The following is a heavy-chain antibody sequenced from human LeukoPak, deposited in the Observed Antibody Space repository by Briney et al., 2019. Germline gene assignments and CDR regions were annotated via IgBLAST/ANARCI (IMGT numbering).Heavy chain of an antibody. J-gene: IGHJ6*02. D-gene: IGHD3-10*01. CDR2: IYSSGST. V-gene: IGHV4-4*07. CDR1: GGSISSYY. CDR3: ARELQTNYYYYYDMDV. Sequence: SETLSLTCTVSGGSISSYYWSWIRQPAGKGLEWIGRIYSSGSTNYNPPLKSRVTMSVDTSKNQFSLKLSSVTAAETAVYYCARELQTNYYYYYDMDVWAKGPRSPSP.